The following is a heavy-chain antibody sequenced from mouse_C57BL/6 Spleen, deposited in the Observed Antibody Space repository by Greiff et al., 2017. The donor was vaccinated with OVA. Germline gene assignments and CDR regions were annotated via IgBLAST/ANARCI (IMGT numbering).Heavy chain of an antibody. CDR1: GFTFSDYY. Sequence: EVKLMESGGGLVQPGGSLKLSCAASGFTFSDYYMSWVRQTPEKRLEWVAYISNGGGSTYYPDTVKGRFTISNDNAKNTLYLQMGRLKSEDTAMYYCASVFDGYSYWYFDVWGTGTTVTVSS. J-gene: IGHJ1*03. CDR3: ASVFDGYSYWYFDV. D-gene: IGHD2-3*01. CDR2: ISNGGGST. V-gene: IGHV5-12*01.